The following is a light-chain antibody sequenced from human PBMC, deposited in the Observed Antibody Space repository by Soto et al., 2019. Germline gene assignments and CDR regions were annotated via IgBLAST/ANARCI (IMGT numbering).Light chain of an antibody. V-gene: IGLV2-18*01. J-gene: IGLJ3*02. Sequence: QSALTQPPSVSGSPGQSVTISCTVTSSDVGDYEHVSWYQLAPGTAPKLLISDVINRPSGVPDRFSGSKSGNTPYLTISGLQAEDEADYYCGLFTSSATVVFGGGTKLTVL. CDR2: DVI. CDR3: GLFTSSATVV. CDR1: SSDVGDYEH.